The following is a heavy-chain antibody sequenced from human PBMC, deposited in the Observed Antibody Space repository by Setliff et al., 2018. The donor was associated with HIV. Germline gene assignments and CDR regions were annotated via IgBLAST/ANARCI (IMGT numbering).Heavy chain of an antibody. V-gene: IGHV1-18*01. CDR2: ISTFDGNT. CDR3: ARGGYHGFGSYGDY. Sequence: GASVKVSCKASGYTFTSYYIHWVRQAPGQGLEWMGWISTFDGNTDYAQNVQDRVTMTRDTSTSTVYMELSSLRSEDTAVYYCARGGYHGFGSYGDYWGQGTLVTVSS. CDR1: GYTFTSYY. D-gene: IGHD3-10*01. J-gene: IGHJ4*02.